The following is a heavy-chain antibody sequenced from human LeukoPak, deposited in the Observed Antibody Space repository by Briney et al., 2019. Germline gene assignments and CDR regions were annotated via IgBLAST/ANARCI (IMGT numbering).Heavy chain of an antibody. CDR3: ARGPKYYYDSSGYY. CDR1: GFTLSSYW. D-gene: IGHD3-22*01. V-gene: IGHV3-7*01. CDR2: IKQDGSEK. J-gene: IGHJ4*02. Sequence: GGSLRLSCAASGFTLSSYWMTWVRQAPGKGLEWVAYIKQDGSEKYYMDSVKGRFTISRDNAKNSLYLQMNSLRAEDTAVYYCARGPKYYYDSSGYYWGQGTLVTVSS.